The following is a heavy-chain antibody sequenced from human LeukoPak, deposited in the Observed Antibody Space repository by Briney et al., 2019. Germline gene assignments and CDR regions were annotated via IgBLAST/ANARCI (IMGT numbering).Heavy chain of an antibody. CDR3: ARDHDSLTGNNWFDP. D-gene: IGHD3-9*01. Sequence: GGSLRLSCAASGFSFSSYAMHWVRQAPGKGLEWVAVISYDGSNIYYADSVKDRFTISRDNSKNTLFLQMNSLRPEGTAVYYCARDHDSLTGNNWFDPWGQGTLVTVYS. CDR1: GFSFSSYA. V-gene: IGHV3-30*04. CDR2: ISYDGSNI. J-gene: IGHJ5*02.